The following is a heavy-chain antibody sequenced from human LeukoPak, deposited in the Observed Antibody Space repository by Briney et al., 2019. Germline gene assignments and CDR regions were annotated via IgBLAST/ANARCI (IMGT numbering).Heavy chain of an antibody. V-gene: IGHV4-59*01. CDR1: GGSISSYY. CDR2: IYYSGST. CDR3: ASTYYGSGSYYGWFDP. D-gene: IGHD3-10*01. J-gene: IGHJ5*01. Sequence: MSSETLSLTCTVSGGSISSYYWSWIRQPPGKGLEWIGYIYYSGSTNYNPSLKSRVTISVDTSKNQFSLKLSSVTAADTAVYYCASTYYGSGSYYGWFDPWGQGTLVTVSS.